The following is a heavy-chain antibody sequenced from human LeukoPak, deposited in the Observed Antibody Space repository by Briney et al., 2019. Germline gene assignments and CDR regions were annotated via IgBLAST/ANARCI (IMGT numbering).Heavy chain of an antibody. CDR3: TTTYYYYYMDV. V-gene: IGHV3-73*01. Sequence: PGGSLRLSCAASGFTFSGSAMHWVRQASGKGLEWVGRIRSKANSYATAYAASVKGRFTISRDDSKNTAYLQMNSLKTEDTAVYYCTTTYYYYYMDVWGKGTTVTVSS. CDR1: GFTFSGSA. CDR2: IRSKANSYAT. J-gene: IGHJ6*03.